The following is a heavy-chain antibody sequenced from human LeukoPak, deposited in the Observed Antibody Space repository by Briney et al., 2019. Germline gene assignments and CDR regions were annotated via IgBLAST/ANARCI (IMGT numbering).Heavy chain of an antibody. D-gene: IGHD3-3*01. CDR3: ARWPYYDFWSGYRYGMDV. J-gene: IGHJ6*02. CDR1: GGSFSGYY. CDR2: INHSGST. V-gene: IGHV4-34*01. Sequence: SETLSLTCAVYGGSFSGYYWSWIRQPPGKGLEWIGEINHSGSTNYNPSLKSRVTISVDTSKNQFSLKLSSVTAADTAVYYCARWPYYDFWSGYRYGMDVWGQGTTVTVSS.